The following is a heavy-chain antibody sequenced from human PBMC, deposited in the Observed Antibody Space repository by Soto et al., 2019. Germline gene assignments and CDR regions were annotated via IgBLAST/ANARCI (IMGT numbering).Heavy chain of an antibody. D-gene: IGHD4-17*01. J-gene: IGHJ4*02. V-gene: IGHV4-30-4*01. CDR1: GGSISSGDYY. Sequence: QVQLQESGPGLVKPSQTLSLTCTVSGGSISSGDYYWSWIRQPPGKGLEWIGYIYYSGSTYYNPSLKTRVTISVDTYNNQVSLELSSVTAADTAVYYCALDLIYGDDFIDYWGQGTLVTVSS. CDR2: IYYSGST. CDR3: ALDLIYGDDFIDY.